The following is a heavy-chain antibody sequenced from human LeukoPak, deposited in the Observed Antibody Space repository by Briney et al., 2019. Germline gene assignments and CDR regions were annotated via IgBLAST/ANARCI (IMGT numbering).Heavy chain of an antibody. V-gene: IGHV3-7*01. D-gene: IGHD6-19*01. J-gene: IGHJ4*02. CDR1: GGAFSSYY. Sequence: GGSLRLSCIVSGGAFSSYYMTWVRQAPGKGLEWVANIKQDGSEKFYVDSVKGRFTISRDNAKDSLYLQMNSLRVEDTAMYYCGYGSGWIFDCRGQGALVTVSS. CDR2: IKQDGSEK. CDR3: GYGSGWIFDC.